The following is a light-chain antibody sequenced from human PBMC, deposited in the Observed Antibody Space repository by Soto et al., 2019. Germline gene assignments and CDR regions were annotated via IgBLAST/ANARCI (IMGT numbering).Light chain of an antibody. CDR1: QSTLYTYIKRND. J-gene: IGKJ1*01. V-gene: IGKV4-1*01. CDR3: QQYYSSPQT. CDR2: CAS. Sequence: VMTPSPNSLAVSLGERGTLNCKSSQSTLYTYIKRNDLAWYQYKPGQPPKLLVYCASTRASGIPARFSGSGSETDFTLTISSREAEDVAIYYCQQYYSSPQTFGQGTRVDIK.